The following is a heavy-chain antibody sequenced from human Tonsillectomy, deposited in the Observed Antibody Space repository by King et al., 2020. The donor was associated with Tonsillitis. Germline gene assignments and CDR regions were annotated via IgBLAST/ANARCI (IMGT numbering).Heavy chain of an antibody. CDR1: RGSITSYC. CDR2: FYYSGST. D-gene: IGHD6-6*01. Sequence: VQLQESGPGLVKPSETLSLTCTVSRGSITSYCWNWFRQPPGKGLEWIGYFYYSGSTNYNPSLTSRVTISVDTSKNQFSLNLNSVTAADTAVYYCARGFEIAARPFDYWGQGTLVTVSS. J-gene: IGHJ4*02. V-gene: IGHV4-59*01. CDR3: ARGFEIAARPFDY.